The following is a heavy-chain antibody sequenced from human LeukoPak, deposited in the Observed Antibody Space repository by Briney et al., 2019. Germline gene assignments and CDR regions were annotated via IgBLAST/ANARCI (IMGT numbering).Heavy chain of an antibody. V-gene: IGHV3-7*01. J-gene: IGHJ2*01. D-gene: IGHD1-26*01. CDR3: ARVVGAGYFDL. CDR2: TNQDGSGK. Sequence: PGGSLRLSCAASGFTFSSYWMSWVRQAPGKGLEWVANTNQDGSGKYYVDSVKGRFTISRDNAKNSLYLQMNSLRAEDTAVYYCARVVGAGYFDLWGRGTLVTVSS. CDR1: GFTFSSYW.